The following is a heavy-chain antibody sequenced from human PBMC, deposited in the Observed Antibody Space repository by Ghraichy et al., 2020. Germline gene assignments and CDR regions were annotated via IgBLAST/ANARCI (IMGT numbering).Heavy chain of an antibody. Sequence: GGSLRLSCAASGFTFSSYGMHWVRQAPGKGLEWVAFIRYDGSNKYYADSVKGRFTISRDNSKNTLYLQMNSLRAEDTAVYYCAKDLGDEVVADAAIDYWGQGTLVTVSS. CDR2: IRYDGSNK. V-gene: IGHV3-30*02. CDR1: GFTFSSYG. D-gene: IGHD2-15*01. J-gene: IGHJ4*02. CDR3: AKDLGDEVVADAAIDY.